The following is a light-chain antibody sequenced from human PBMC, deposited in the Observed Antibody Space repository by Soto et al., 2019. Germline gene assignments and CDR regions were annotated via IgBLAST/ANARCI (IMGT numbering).Light chain of an antibody. CDR1: QSIRNN. V-gene: IGKV3-15*01. Sequence: EIVMTQSPGILSVSPGDGATIFCRASQSIRNNFLAWYQHKPGQAPRLLIHGASTRATGDPARFSGSASETEFTLSISSLQSEDFAVYYCQQYSAWPLTFGGGTKVEI. CDR3: QQYSAWPLT. J-gene: IGKJ4*01. CDR2: GAS.